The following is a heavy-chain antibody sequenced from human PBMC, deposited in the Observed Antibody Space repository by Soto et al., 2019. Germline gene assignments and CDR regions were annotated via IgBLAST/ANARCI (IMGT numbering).Heavy chain of an antibody. CDR3: ARDFGAGTGFDY. D-gene: IGHD6-19*01. Sequence: SETLSLTCTVSGGSISSYYWSWIRQPPGKGLEWIGYIYYSGSTNYNPSLKSRVTISVDTSKNQFSLKLSSVTAADTAVYYCARDFGAGTGFDYWGQGTLVTVSS. V-gene: IGHV4-59*01. CDR1: GGSISSYY. CDR2: IYYSGST. J-gene: IGHJ4*02.